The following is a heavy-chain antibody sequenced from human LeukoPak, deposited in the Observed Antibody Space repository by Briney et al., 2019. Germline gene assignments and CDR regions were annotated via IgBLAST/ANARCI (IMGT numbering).Heavy chain of an antibody. D-gene: IGHD5-24*01. CDR2: INPNSGGT. V-gene: IGHV1-2*02. J-gene: IGHJ4*02. CDR3: ARDLGRDGSTADY. Sequence: GASVKVSGKASGYTFTGYYMHWVRQAPGQGLEWMGWINPNSGGTNYAQKFQGRVTMTRDTSISTAYMELSRLRSDDTAVYYCARDLGRDGSTADYWGQGTLVTVSS. CDR1: GYTFTGYY.